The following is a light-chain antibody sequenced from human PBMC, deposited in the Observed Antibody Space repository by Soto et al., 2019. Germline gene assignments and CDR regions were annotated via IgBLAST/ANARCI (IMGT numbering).Light chain of an antibody. CDR1: SSDVGGYNY. CDR3: SSYTSSSTLVV. V-gene: IGLV2-14*01. CDR2: DVS. J-gene: IGLJ2*01. Sequence: QSALTQPASVSGSPGHSITISCTGTSSDVGGYNYVSWYQKHPGKAPKLMIYDVSNRPSGVSNRFSGSKSGNTASLTISGLQAEDEADYYCSSYTSSSTLVVFGGGTKLTVL.